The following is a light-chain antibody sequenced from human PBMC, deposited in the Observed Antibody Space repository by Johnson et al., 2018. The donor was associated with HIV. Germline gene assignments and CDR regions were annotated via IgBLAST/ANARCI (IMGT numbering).Light chain of an antibody. J-gene: IGLJ1*01. Sequence: QSVLTQPPSVSAAPGQKVTISCSGSSSNIGNNYVSWYQQLPGTAPKLLIYDNNKRPPGIPDRFSGSKSGTSATLGITGLQTGDEADYYCGTWDSSLSAGRVLGTGTKVTVL. CDR1: SSNIGNNY. CDR2: DNN. CDR3: GTWDSSLSAGRV. V-gene: IGLV1-51*01.